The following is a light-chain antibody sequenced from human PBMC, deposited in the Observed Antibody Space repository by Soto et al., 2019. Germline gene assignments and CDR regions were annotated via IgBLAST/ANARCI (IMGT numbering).Light chain of an antibody. CDR1: SSDVGGYNY. CDR3: CSFAGDFTLGV. CDR2: DVN. J-gene: IGLJ2*01. Sequence: QSALTQPRSVSGSPGQSVAISCTGTSSDVGGYNYVSWYQQNPGKAPKLMIYDVNKRPSGVPDRFSGSKSGNTASLTISGLQAEDEADYYCCSFAGDFTLGVFGGGTKLTVL. V-gene: IGLV2-11*01.